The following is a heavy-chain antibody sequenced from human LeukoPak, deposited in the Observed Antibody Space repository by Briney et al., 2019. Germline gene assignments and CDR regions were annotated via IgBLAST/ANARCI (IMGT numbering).Heavy chain of an antibody. Sequence: SETLSLTCTVSGGSISSYYWSWIRQPPGKGLEWIGYIYYSGSTNYNPSLKSRVTISVDTSKNQFSLKLSSVTAADTAVYYCARGRPITSDAFDIWGQGTMVTVSS. CDR2: IYYSGST. CDR1: GGSISSYY. V-gene: IGHV4-59*01. D-gene: IGHD5-12*01. J-gene: IGHJ3*02. CDR3: ARGRPITSDAFDI.